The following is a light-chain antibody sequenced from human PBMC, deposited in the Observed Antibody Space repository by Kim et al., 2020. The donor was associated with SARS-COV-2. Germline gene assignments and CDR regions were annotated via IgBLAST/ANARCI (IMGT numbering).Light chain of an antibody. CDR2: GNV. V-gene: IGLV1-40*01. Sequence: VTISCTGSSSNIGAGYDVHWYQLLPGTAPKLLIYGNVNRPSGVPDRFSGSKSGTSASLAISGLQAEDEADYYCQSYDSSVTGSRVFGGGTKLTVL. CDR1: SSNIGAGYD. J-gene: IGLJ3*02. CDR3: QSYDSSVTGSRV.